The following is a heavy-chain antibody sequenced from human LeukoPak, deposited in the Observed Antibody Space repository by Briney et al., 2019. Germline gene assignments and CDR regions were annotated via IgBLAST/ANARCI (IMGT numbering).Heavy chain of an antibody. CDR1: GFTFSSYA. CDR3: AKGLVAATDGDY. D-gene: IGHD2-15*01. CDR2: ISGNGGST. V-gene: IGHV3-23*01. Sequence: PGGSLRLSCAASGFTFSSYAMSWVRQAPGKGLEWVSAISGNGGSTYYADSVKGRFTISRDNSKNTLYPQMNSLRAEDTAVYYCAKGLVAATDGDYWGQGTLVTVSS. J-gene: IGHJ4*02.